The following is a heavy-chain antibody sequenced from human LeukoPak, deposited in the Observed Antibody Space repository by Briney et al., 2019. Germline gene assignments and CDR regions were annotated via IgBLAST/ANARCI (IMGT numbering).Heavy chain of an antibody. J-gene: IGHJ4*02. CDR3: ARVYLGVYYYGSSGYSHLDY. CDR2: INRNSGCT. V-gene: IGHV1-2*02. CDR1: GYTFTDYY. D-gene: IGHD3-22*01. Sequence: ASVKVSCKASGYTFTDYYMHWVRQAPGQGLEWIGWINRNSGCTNYAQKFQGRVTMTRDTSISTAYMELSRLRSDDTAVYYCARVYLGVYYYGSSGYSHLDYWGQGTLVTVSS.